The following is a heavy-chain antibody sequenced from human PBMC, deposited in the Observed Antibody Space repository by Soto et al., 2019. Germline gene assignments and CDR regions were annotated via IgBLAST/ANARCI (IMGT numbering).Heavy chain of an antibody. V-gene: IGHV1-69*02. CDR2: IIPILGIA. J-gene: IGHJ4*02. CDR1: GGTFSSYT. CDR3: ARAPLSGFWSGSIDY. Sequence: QVQLVQSGAEVKKPGSSVKVSCKASGGTFSSYTISWVRQAPGQGLEWMGRIIPILGIATYAPKFQGRVTITADKSTGTAYMELSSLRSEDTAVYYCARAPLSGFWSGSIDYWGQGTLVTVSS. D-gene: IGHD3-3*01.